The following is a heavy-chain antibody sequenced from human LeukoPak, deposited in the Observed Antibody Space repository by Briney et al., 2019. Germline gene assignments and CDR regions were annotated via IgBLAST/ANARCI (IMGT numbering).Heavy chain of an antibody. CDR1: GYTFTSYG. D-gene: IGHD2-2*01. CDR2: ISAYNGNT. Sequence: ASVKVSCKASGYTFTSYGISWVRQAPGQGLEWMGWISAYNGNTNYAQKLQGRVTMTTDTSTSTAYMELRSLRSDDTAVYYCASGHCSSTSCSREYWGQGTLVTVSS. CDR3: ASGHCSSTSCSREY. V-gene: IGHV1-18*01. J-gene: IGHJ4*02.